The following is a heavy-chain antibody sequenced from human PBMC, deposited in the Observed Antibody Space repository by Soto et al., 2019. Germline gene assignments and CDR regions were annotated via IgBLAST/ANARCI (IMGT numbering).Heavy chain of an antibody. J-gene: IGHJ5*02. D-gene: IGHD3-10*01. Sequence: QVQLVQSGAEVKKPGASVKVSCKASGYTFTSYYMHWVRQAPGQGLEWMGIINPSGGSTSYAQKFQGRVTMTRDTSTSTVYMELSSLRSEDTAVYYCARVAVGPGSYYLWCDPWGQGTLVTVSS. CDR3: ARVAVGPGSYYLWCDP. CDR2: INPSGGST. CDR1: GYTFTSYY. V-gene: IGHV1-46*03.